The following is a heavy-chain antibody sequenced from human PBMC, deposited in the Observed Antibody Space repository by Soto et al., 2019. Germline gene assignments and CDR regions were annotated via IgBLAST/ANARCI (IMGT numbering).Heavy chain of an antibody. V-gene: IGHV1-69*13. CDR2: IITIFGTA. D-gene: IGHD4-4*01. J-gene: IGHJ5*02. CDR1: GGTFSSYA. Sequence: SVKGSFRASGGTFSSYAISWVRQAPGQGLEWMGGIITIFGTANYAQKFQGRVTITADESTSTAYMELSSLRSEYTAVYYCARCIRTDYRQGQLNWFDPWGQGTLVTVSS. CDR3: ARCIRTDYRQGQLNWFDP.